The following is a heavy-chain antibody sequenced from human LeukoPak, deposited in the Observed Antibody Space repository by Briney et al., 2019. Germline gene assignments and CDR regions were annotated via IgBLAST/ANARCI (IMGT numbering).Heavy chain of an antibody. D-gene: IGHD5-18*01. J-gene: IGHJ4*02. CDR1: GFTFSSYA. Sequence: GGSLRLSCAASGFTFSSYAMSWVRQAPGKGLEWVSAISGSGGSTYYADSVKGRFTISRDNSKNTLYLQMNSLRAEDTAVYYCAKNLVVDTAMAQGWVSFDSGGRGPWVTVSS. CDR3: AKNLVVDTAMAQGWVSFDS. CDR2: ISGSGGST. V-gene: IGHV3-23*01.